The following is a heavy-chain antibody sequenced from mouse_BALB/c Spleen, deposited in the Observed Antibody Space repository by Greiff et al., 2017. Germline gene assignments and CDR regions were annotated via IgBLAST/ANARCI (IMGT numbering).Heavy chain of an antibody. CDR1: GFTFSSFG. Sequence: EVQRVESGGGLVQPGGSRKLSCAASGFTFSSFGMHWVRQAPEKGLEWVAYISSGSSTIYYADTVKGRFTISRDNPKNTLFLQMTSLRSEDTAMYYCARYPPYAMDYWGQGTSVTVSS. CDR2: ISSGSSTI. CDR3: ARYPPYAMDY. V-gene: IGHV5-17*02. J-gene: IGHJ4*01.